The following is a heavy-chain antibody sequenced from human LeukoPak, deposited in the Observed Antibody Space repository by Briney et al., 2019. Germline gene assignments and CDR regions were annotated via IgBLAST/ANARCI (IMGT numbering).Heavy chain of an antibody. V-gene: IGHV3-9*01. J-gene: IGHJ4*02. CDR1: GFTFSSYW. Sequence: PGGSLRLSCAASGFTFSSYWMHWVRQAPGKGLEWVSGISWNSGSIGYADSVKGRFTISRDNAKNSLYLQMNSLRAEDTAVYYCARDRGSYFDYWGQGTLVTVSS. CDR3: ARDRGSYFDY. CDR2: ISWNSGSI.